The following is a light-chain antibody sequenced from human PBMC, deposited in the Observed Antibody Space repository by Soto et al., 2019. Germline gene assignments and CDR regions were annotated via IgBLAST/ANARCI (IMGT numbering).Light chain of an antibody. Sequence: QSALTQPASVSGSPGQSITISCTGTSNDIGNYNYVSWYQQHPGKAPKVMIYEVSNRPSGISNRFSGSKSGNTASLTISGLQAEDEADYYCTSYTGTSTLDVFGSGTKLTVL. CDR1: SNDIGNYNY. CDR3: TSYTGTSTLDV. V-gene: IGLV2-14*01. J-gene: IGLJ1*01. CDR2: EVS.